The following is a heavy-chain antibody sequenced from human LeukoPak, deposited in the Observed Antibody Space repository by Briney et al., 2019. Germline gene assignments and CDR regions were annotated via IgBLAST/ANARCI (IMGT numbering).Heavy chain of an antibody. Sequence: PSETLSLTCTVSGGSISSGGYYWSWIRQHPGKGLERIGYIYYSGSTYYNPSLKSRVTISVDTSKNQFSLKLSSVTAADTAVYYCARAGSGTFDYWGQGTLVTVSS. CDR2: IYYSGST. CDR1: GGSISSGGYY. CDR3: ARAGSGTFDY. J-gene: IGHJ4*02. V-gene: IGHV4-31*03. D-gene: IGHD1-26*01.